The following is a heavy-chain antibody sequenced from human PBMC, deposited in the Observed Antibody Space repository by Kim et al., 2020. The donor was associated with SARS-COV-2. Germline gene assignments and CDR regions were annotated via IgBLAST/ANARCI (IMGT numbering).Heavy chain of an antibody. Sequence: VTGLYTIPRDNSKHTLYLQMNSLRAEDTAVYYCAKNGPWVRGVINYFDYWGQGTLVTVSS. V-gene: IGHV3-23*01. D-gene: IGHD3-10*01. J-gene: IGHJ4*02. CDR3: AKNGPWVRGVINYFDY.